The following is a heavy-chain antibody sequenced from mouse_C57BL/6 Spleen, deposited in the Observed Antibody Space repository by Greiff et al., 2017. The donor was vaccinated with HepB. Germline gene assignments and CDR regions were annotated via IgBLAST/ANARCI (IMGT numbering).Heavy chain of an antibody. CDR2: INPNNGGT. V-gene: IGHV1-22*01. CDR3: ARDTTVEYYFDY. Sequence: VQLQQSGPELVKPGASVKMSCKASGYTFTDYNMHWVKQSHGKSLEWIGYINPNNGGTSYNQKFKGKATLTVNKSSSTAYMELRSLTSEDSAVYYCARDTTVEYYFDYWGQGTTLTVSS. D-gene: IGHD1-1*01. CDR1: GYTFTDYN. J-gene: IGHJ2*01.